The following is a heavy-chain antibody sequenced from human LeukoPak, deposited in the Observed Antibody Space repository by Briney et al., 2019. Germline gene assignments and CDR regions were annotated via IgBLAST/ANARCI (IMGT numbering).Heavy chain of an antibody. CDR1: GFTFDDYA. Sequence: PGRSLRLSCAASGFTFDDYAMHWVRQAPGKGLEWVSGISWNSGSIGYADSVKGRFTISRDNAKSSLYLQMNSLRAEDMALYYCAKSLDYGGNSGIDYWGQGTLVTVSS. V-gene: IGHV3-9*03. J-gene: IGHJ4*02. CDR2: ISWNSGSI. D-gene: IGHD4-23*01. CDR3: AKSLDYGGNSGIDY.